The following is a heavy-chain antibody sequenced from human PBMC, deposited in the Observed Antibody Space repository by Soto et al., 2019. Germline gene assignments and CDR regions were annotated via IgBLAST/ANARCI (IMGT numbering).Heavy chain of an antibody. D-gene: IGHD2-15*01. CDR2: ISAYNGNT. Sequence: QVQLVQSGAEVKKPGASVKVSCKASGYTFTSYGISWVRQAPGQGLEWMGWISAYNGNTNYAQKLQGIVTMTTDTATSTADRGMRGLGSDETAVYYCARVLGPGVVVAATQGGGAFDIWGQGTMVTVSS. V-gene: IGHV1-18*01. J-gene: IGHJ3*02. CDR1: GYTFTSYG. CDR3: ARVLGPGVVVAATQGGGAFDI.